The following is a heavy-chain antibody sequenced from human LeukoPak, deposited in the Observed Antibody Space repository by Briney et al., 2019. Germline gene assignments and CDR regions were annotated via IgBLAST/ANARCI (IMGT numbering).Heavy chain of an antibody. Sequence: ASVKVSCKASGYTFTSYAMNWVRQAPGQGLEWMGWINTNTGNPTYAQGFTGRFVFSLDTSVSTAYLQISSLKAEDTAVYYCARGPYYDFWSGYPRGAFDIWGQGTMVTVSS. D-gene: IGHD3-3*01. CDR1: GYTFTSYA. J-gene: IGHJ3*02. CDR2: INTNTGNP. CDR3: ARGPYYDFWSGYPRGAFDI. V-gene: IGHV7-4-1*02.